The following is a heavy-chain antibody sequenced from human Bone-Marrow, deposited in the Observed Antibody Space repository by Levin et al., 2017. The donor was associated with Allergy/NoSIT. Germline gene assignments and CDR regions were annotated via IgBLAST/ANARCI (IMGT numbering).Heavy chain of an antibody. Sequence: PAASVKVSCAASGFTFTSYSLHWVRQAPGKGLEWVAVISFDGNNRYYRDSVKGRFTISRDNSKNTVYLQMKSLREDDTALYYCARDPQDYDYIWVAYYYGLDAWGQGTTVSVSS. J-gene: IGHJ6*02. D-gene: IGHD3-16*01. V-gene: IGHV3-30*04. CDR2: ISFDGNNR. CDR1: GFTFTSYS. CDR3: ARDPQDYDYIWVAYYYGLDA.